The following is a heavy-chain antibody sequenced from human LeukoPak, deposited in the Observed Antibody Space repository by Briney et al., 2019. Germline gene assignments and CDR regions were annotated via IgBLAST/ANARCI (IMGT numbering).Heavy chain of an antibody. Sequence: GGSLRLSCAASGFTFSSFGMHWVRKAPGKGLEWVAFISYDGSIKYYADSVKGRFTISRDDSKNTLYLQMSSLRAEDTAVYYCARVRLYGSGSYYSDYWGQGTLVTVSS. CDR1: GFTFSSFG. CDR2: ISYDGSIK. J-gene: IGHJ4*02. D-gene: IGHD3-10*01. V-gene: IGHV3-30*12. CDR3: ARVRLYGSGSYYSDY.